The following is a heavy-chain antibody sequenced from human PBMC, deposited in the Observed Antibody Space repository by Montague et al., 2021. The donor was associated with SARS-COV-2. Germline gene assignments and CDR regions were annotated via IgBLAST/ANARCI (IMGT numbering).Heavy chain of an antibody. CDR2: IYYSGST. V-gene: IGHV4-59*01. CDR3: ARDLPPSRPRNPV. D-gene: IGHD2/OR15-2a*01. CDR1: GGSISSYY. J-gene: IGHJ4*02. Sequence: SETLSLTCTVSGGSISSYYWSWIRQPPGKGLEWIGYIYYSGSTNYNPSLKSRVTISVDTFKNQFSLRLSSVTAADTAVYYCARDLPPSRPRNPVWGQGTLVTVSS.